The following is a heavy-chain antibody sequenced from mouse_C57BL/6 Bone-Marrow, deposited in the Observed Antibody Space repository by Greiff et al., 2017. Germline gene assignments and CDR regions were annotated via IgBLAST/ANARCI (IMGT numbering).Heavy chain of an antibody. V-gene: IGHV1-53*01. D-gene: IGHD2-3*01. CDR1: GYTFTSYW. CDR3: ARGEWLLPGLPY. J-gene: IGHJ3*01. Sequence: QVQLQQPGTELVKPGASVKLSCKASGYTFTSYWMHWVKQRPGQGLEWIGNINPSNGGTNYNEKFKSKATLTVDKSSSTAYMQLSSLTSEDSAVYYGARGEWLLPGLPYWGQGTLVTVSA. CDR2: INPSNGGT.